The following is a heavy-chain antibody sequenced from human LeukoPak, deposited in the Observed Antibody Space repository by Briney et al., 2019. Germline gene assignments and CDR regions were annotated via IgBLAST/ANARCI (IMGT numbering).Heavy chain of an antibody. D-gene: IGHD2-15*01. V-gene: IGHV4-39*01. J-gene: IGHJ4*02. Sequence: SETLSLTCAVSGGSISSDSYYWGWIRQPPGKGLEWIGSIYSGGTTYYSPSLKSRVTISVDTSKNQFSLKLTSVTAADAAAYYCARHSRNCSGGYCYLYYWGQGTQVTVSS. CDR3: ARHSRNCSGGYCYLYY. CDR2: IYSGGTT. CDR1: GGSISSDSYY.